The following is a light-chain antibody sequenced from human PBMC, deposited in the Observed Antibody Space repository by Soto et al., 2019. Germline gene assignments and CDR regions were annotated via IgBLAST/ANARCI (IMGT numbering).Light chain of an antibody. Sequence: QSALTQPPSASGSPGQSVTISCTGTSSDVGGYNYVSWYQHHPGKAPKLMIYEVSKWPSGVPDRFSGSKSGNTASLTVSGLQAEDEADYYCSSYAGTNNVVFGGGTKVTVL. CDR1: SSDVGGYNY. CDR2: EVS. J-gene: IGLJ2*01. V-gene: IGLV2-8*01. CDR3: SSYAGTNNVV.